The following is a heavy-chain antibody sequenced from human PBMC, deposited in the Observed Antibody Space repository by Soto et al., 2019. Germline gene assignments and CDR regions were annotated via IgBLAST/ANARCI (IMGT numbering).Heavy chain of an antibody. Sequence: QVQLQESGPGLVKPSQTLSLTCTVSGGSITVGDYYGSWIRHPPGKGRGGIGYINYSGSTYYNPYLKSRVTISVDTSKNQFSLKLSSVTAADTAVYYCARGSSWPLGVWFDPWGQGTLVTVSS. V-gene: IGHV4-30-4*01. J-gene: IGHJ5*02. D-gene: IGHD6-13*01. CDR3: ARGSSWPLGVWFDP. CDR2: INYSGST. CDR1: GGSITVGDYY.